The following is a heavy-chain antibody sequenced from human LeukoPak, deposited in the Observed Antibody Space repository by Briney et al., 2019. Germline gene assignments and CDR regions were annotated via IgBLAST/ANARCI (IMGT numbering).Heavy chain of an antibody. CDR3: ARGYDILTGYSLPDAFDI. Sequence: GASVKVSCKASGYTFTSYGISWVRQAPGQGLEWMGWISAYNGNTNYAQKLQGRVTMTTDTSTSTAYMELRSLRSDDTAVYYCARGYDILTGYSLPDAFDIWGQGTMVTVSS. J-gene: IGHJ3*02. V-gene: IGHV1-18*01. CDR2: ISAYNGNT. D-gene: IGHD3-9*01. CDR1: GYTFTSYG.